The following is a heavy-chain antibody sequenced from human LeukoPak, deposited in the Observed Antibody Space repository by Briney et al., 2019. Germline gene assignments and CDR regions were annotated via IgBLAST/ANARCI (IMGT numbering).Heavy chain of an antibody. V-gene: IGHV1-18*01. Sequence: ASVKVSCKATGYTFTSYGISWVRQAPGQGLEWMGWISAYNGNTNYAQKLQGRITMTTDTSTSTAYMELRSLRSDDTAVYYCARVFGRWDIAVVIAIGYFDYWGQGTLVTVSS. D-gene: IGHD2-21*01. CDR2: ISAYNGNT. J-gene: IGHJ4*02. CDR1: GYTFTSYG. CDR3: ARVFGRWDIAVVIAIGYFDY.